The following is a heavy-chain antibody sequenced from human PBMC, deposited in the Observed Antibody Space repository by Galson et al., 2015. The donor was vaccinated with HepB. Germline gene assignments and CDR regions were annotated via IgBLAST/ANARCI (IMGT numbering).Heavy chain of an antibody. Sequence: SVKVSCKASGFTFNSYGFTWVRQAPGHGLEWIGWISAYNGNTDYAQKFQGRVTMTTDSSTTTAYLDLGSLRSDDTAVYYCARDRSGTTRGEPAYWGQGTLVTVSS. D-gene: IGHD1-7*01. J-gene: IGHJ4*02. V-gene: IGHV1-18*01. CDR3: ARDRSGTTRGEPAY. CDR2: ISAYNGNT. CDR1: GFTFNSYG.